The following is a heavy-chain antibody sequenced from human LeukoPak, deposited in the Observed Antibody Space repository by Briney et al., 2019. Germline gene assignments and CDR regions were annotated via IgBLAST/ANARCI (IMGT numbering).Heavy chain of an antibody. D-gene: IGHD2-2*01. V-gene: IGHV3-74*01. CDR1: GFTFSTHW. Sequence: GGSLRLSCAASGFTFSTHWMHWVRQAPGKGLVWVSRINTDGSSTTYADSVKGRFTISRDNAKNTVYLQTNSRRAEDTAVYYCARDRGHAYFFDYWGQGALVTVSS. CDR3: ARDRGHAYFFDY. CDR2: INTDGSST. J-gene: IGHJ4*02.